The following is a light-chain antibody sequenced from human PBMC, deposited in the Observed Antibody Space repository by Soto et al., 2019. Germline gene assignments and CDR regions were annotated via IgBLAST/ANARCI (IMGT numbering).Light chain of an antibody. Sequence: QSVLTQPASVSGSPGQSITISCAGSNSDIGGYNFVSWYQQHPGKAPKIIIFEVNKRPSGISNRFSGSKSGNTASLTISGLQAEDEADYYCFSYRSSTTNVFGSGTKVTVL. CDR3: FSYRSSTTNV. J-gene: IGLJ1*01. V-gene: IGLV2-14*01. CDR2: EVN. CDR1: NSDIGGYNF.